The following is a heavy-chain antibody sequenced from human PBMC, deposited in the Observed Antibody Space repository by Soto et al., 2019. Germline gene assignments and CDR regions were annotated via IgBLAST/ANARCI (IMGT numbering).Heavy chain of an antibody. J-gene: IGHJ4*02. V-gene: IGHV3-48*03. CDR2: ISSSGSTI. CDR3: ARPGYSGYGGYFDY. CDR1: GFTFSSYE. D-gene: IGHD5-12*01. Sequence: EVQLVESGGGLVQPGGSLRLSCAASGFTFSSYEMNWVRQAPGKGLEWVSYISSSGSTIYYADSVKGRFTISRDNAKNSLYLQMNSLRAEDTAVYYCARPGYSGYGGYFDYWGQGTLVTVSS.